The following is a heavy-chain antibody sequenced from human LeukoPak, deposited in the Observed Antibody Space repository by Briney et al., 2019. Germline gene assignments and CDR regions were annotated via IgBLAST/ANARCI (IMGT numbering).Heavy chain of an antibody. V-gene: IGHV4-39*07. CDR1: GGSISSSSYY. CDR3: ASSRSETDAFDI. D-gene: IGHD3-3*01. CDR2: IYYSGST. J-gene: IGHJ3*02. Sequence: SETLSLTCTVSGGSISSSSYYWGWIRQPPGKGLEWIGSIYYSGSTYYNPSLKSRVTISVDTSKNQFSLKLSSVTAADTAVYYCASSRSETDAFDIWGQGTMVTVSS.